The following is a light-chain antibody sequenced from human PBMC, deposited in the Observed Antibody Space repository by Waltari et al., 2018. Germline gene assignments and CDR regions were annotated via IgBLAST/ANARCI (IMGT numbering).Light chain of an antibody. J-gene: IGKJ2*01. CDR1: QSVSSRY. CDR2: GAS. V-gene: IGKV3-20*01. CDR3: QQYGSSPRYT. Sequence: EIVLTQSPGTLSLSPGERATLSCRASQSVSSRYLAWYQQKPGQAPRLLIHGASSRATGIPYRFSGSGSGTDFTLTISRLEPEDFAVYYCQQYGSSPRYTFGQGTKLEIK.